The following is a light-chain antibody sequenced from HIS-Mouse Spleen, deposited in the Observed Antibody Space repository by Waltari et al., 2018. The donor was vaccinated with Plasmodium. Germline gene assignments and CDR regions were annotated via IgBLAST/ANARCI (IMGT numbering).Light chain of an antibody. CDR2: DAS. CDR3: QQRSNWPLT. V-gene: IGKV3-11*01. CDR1: QSVSSY. J-gene: IGKJ4*01. Sequence: EIVLTQSPATLSLSPGERATLSCRASQSVSSYLAWYQQKPGQAPRLLIYDASNRATGSPARFSGSGSATDFTLTISSLEPEDFAVYYCQQRSNWPLTFGGGTKVEIK.